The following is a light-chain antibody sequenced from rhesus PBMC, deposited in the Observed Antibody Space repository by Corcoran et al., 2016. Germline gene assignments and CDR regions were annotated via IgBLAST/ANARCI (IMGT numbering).Light chain of an antibody. Sequence: DIQMTQSPSSLSASVGDRVTITCQASQAISHNLAWYQQKPGKVTKRLIYKASTLQSGVPSRFSGSGTGTDFTLTSRGLQPEDFATYYCQHGYGITPTFGQGTKVEIK. CDR1: QAISHN. CDR3: QHGYGITPT. V-gene: IGKV1-25*01. CDR2: KAS. J-gene: IGKJ1*01.